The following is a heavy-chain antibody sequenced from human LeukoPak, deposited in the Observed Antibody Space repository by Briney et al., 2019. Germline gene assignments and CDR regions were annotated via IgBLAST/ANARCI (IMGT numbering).Heavy chain of an antibody. CDR1: GYTFTSYY. V-gene: IGHV1-46*01. CDR3: ARELGPRPRPRNSYGFVGDY. J-gene: IGHJ4*02. CDR2: INPSGGST. D-gene: IGHD5-18*01. Sequence: ASVKVSCKASGYTFTSYYMHWVRHAPGQGLEWMGVINPSGGSTSYAQKFQGRVTMTRDTSTSTVYMELSSLRSGDTAVYYCARELGPRPRPRNSYGFVGDYWGQGTLVTVSS.